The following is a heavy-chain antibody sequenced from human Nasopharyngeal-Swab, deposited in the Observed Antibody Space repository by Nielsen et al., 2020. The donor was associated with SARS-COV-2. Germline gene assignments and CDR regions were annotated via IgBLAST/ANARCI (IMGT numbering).Heavy chain of an antibody. V-gene: IGHV4-4*07. CDR2: IYTSGNT. CDR3: ARGPDNSGFYAFPF. J-gene: IGHJ4*02. CDR1: GGSISSYY. Sequence: ETLSLTCTVSGGSISSYYWSWIRQPAGKGLEWIGRIYTSGNTNYNPSLKSRVTMSVDTSKNQFSLKLTSVTAADTAVYYCARGPDNSGFYAFPFWGQGILVTVSS. D-gene: IGHD6-19*01.